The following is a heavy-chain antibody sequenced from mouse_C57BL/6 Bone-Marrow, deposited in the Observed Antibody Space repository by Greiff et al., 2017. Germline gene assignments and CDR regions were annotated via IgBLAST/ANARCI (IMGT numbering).Heavy chain of an antibody. CDR1: GYSFTDYN. V-gene: IGHV1-39*01. J-gene: IGHJ4*01. CDR2: INPNYGTT. Sequence: EVQLQQSGPELVKPGASVKLSCKASGYSFTDYNMNWVKQNNGKSLEWIGVINPNYGTTSYNQKFKGKSTLTVDQSSSTAYMQLNSLTSEDSAVYYCARGYGYDYAMDYWGQGTSVTVSS. D-gene: IGHD2-2*01. CDR3: ARGYGYDYAMDY.